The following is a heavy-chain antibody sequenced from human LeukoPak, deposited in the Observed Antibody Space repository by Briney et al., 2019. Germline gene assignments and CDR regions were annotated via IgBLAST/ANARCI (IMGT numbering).Heavy chain of an antibody. CDR2: IKSKTNGGTT. V-gene: IGHV3-15*01. J-gene: IGHJ4*02. Sequence: GGSLRLSCAAYGFSFTNAWMTWVRQAPGKGLEWVGRIKSKTNGGTTDYAAPVKGRFTISRDNSKNTLYLQMNSLRAEDTAVYYCAKDPKWEPYCFDYWGQGTLVTVSS. CDR3: AKDPKWEPYCFDY. CDR1: GFSFTNAW. D-gene: IGHD1-26*01.